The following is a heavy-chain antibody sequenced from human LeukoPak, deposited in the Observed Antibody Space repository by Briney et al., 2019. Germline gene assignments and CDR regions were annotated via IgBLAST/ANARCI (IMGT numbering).Heavy chain of an antibody. CDR1: GFIFSRYW. J-gene: IGHJ4*02. Sequence: PGGSLRLSCAASGFIFSRYWMHWVRQAPGRGLMWVARINSEGSSTNYADSVKGRLTISRDNAKNTLYLQMNSLRPEDTALYLCAREDIRNDGVGSWGKGTLVTVSS. CDR2: INSEGSST. D-gene: IGHD1-1*01. V-gene: IGHV3-74*01. CDR3: AREDIRNDGVGS.